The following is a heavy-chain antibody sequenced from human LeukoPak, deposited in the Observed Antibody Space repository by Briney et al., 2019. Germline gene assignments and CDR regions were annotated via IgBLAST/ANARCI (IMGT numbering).Heavy chain of an antibody. CDR1: GGSISSSSYY. CDR2: IYYSGST. J-gene: IGHJ4*02. D-gene: IGHD3-22*01. CDR3: ARHRARYDSSGYYIDY. Sequence: SETLSLTCTVSGGSISSSSYYWGWIRQPPGKGLEWIGCIYYSGSTYYNPSLKSRVTISVDTSKNQFSLKLSSVTAADTAVYYCARHRARYDSSGYYIDYWGQGTLVTVSS. V-gene: IGHV4-39*01.